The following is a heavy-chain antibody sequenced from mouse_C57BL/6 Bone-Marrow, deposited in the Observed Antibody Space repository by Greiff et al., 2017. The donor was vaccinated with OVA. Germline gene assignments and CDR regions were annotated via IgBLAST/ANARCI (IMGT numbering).Heavy chain of an antibody. CDR1: GYTFTSYW. CDR3: ARERAVVADWYFDV. CDR2: IDPSDSET. J-gene: IGHJ1*03. V-gene: IGHV1-52*01. D-gene: IGHD1-1*01. Sequence: QVQLQQPGAELVRPGSSVKLSCKASGYTFTSYWMHWVKQRPIQGLEWIGNIDPSDSETHYNQKFKDKATLTVDKSSSTAYMQLSSLTSADSAVYYCARERAVVADWYFDVWGTGTTVTVSS.